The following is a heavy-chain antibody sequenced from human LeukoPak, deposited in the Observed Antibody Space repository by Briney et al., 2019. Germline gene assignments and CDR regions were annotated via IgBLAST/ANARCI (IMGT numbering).Heavy chain of an antibody. CDR1: GGSISSYY. CDR2: IYYSGST. Sequence: SETLSLTCTVSGGSISSYYWSWIRQPPGKGLEWIGYIYYSGSTNYNPSLKSRATISVDTSKNQFSLKLSSVTAADTAVYYCARDSSRGGYYYYGMDVWGQGTTVTVSS. CDR3: ARDSSRGGYYYYGMDV. V-gene: IGHV4-59*01. D-gene: IGHD6-6*01. J-gene: IGHJ6*02.